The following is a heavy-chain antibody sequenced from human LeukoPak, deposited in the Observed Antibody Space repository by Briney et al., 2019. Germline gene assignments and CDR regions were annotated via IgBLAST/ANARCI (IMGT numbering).Heavy chain of an antibody. Sequence: ASVKVSCTASGYTFTSYYMHWVRQAPGQGLEWMGRINPNSGGTNYAQKFQGRVTMTRDTSISTAYMELSRLRSEDTAGYYCTSDPTFYSGRYCFDYWGQGTLVTVSS. V-gene: IGHV1-2*06. CDR2: INPNSGGT. J-gene: IGHJ4*02. D-gene: IGHD1-26*01. CDR1: GYTFTSYY. CDR3: TSDPTFYSGRYCFDY.